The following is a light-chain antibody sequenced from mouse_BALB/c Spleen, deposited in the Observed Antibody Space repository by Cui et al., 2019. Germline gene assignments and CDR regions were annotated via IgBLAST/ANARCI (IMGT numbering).Light chain of an antibody. CDR2: AAT. V-gene: IGKV12-98*01. CDR3: QQRYSTPFT. J-gene: IGKJ4*01. Sequence: DIQMTQSPASKSASLGESVTITCLASQTIGTWLAWYQQKPGKSPQLLIYAATSLADGVPSRFSGSGSGTKFSFKISSLQAEDFVSYYCQQRYSTPFTFGSGTKLEIK. CDR1: QTIGTW.